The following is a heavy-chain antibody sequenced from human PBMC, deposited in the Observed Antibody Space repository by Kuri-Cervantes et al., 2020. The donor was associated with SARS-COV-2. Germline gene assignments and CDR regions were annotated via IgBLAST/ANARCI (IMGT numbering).Heavy chain of an antibody. D-gene: IGHD3-3*01. J-gene: IGHJ4*02. V-gene: IGHV3-20*04. CDR2: INCNSGST. CDR3: ARVTRIRSGKIPFDI. Sequence: GGSLRLSCAASGFTFDDYGMRWVRHAPGKGLEWVSGINCNSGSTGYADSVKGRFTISRDNAKNSLYLEMNRLRADDTALYYCARVTRIRSGKIPFDIWGQGTLVTVSS. CDR1: GFTFDDYG.